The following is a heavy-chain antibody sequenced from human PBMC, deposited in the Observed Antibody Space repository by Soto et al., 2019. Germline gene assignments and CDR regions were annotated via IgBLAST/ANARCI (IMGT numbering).Heavy chain of an antibody. CDR3: ARHGYSSSWYPDH. J-gene: IGHJ4*02. CDR1: GYRFSSFW. Sequence: GGSLKISCQVSGYRFSSFWIGWVRQKPGKGLEWMGIAQPGHSDTRYSPAFQGHVTISADESTNTAYLQWSSLRASDTAMYFCARHGYSSSWYPDHWGQGTLVTVS. D-gene: IGHD6-13*01. CDR2: AQPGHSDT. V-gene: IGHV5-51*01.